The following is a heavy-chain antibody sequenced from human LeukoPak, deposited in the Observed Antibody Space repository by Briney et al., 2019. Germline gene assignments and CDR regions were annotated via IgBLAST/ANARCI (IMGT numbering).Heavy chain of an antibody. CDR3: ARGLVLRYCSSTSCHPRYDY. D-gene: IGHD2-2*01. J-gene: IGHJ4*02. CDR2: INHSGST. V-gene: IGHV4-34*01. CDR1: GGSFSGYY. Sequence: SETLSLTCAVYGGSFSGYYWSWIRQPPGKGLEWIGEINHSGSTNYNPSLRSRVTISVDTSKNQFSLKLSSVTAADTAVYYCARGLVLRYCSSTSCHPRYDYWGQGTLVTVSS.